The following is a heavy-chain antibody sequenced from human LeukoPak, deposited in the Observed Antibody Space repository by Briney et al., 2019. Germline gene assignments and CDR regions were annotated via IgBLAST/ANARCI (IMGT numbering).Heavy chain of an antibody. D-gene: IGHD2-2*01. CDR3: ARGGDIVVVPAAHLLTYYYYYYMDV. CDR1: GFTFSSYW. J-gene: IGHJ6*03. V-gene: IGHV3-21*01. Sequence: KPGGSLRLSCAASGFTFSSYWMHWVRQAPGKGLEWVSSISSSSSYIYYADSVKGRFTISRDNAKNSLYLQMNSLRAEDTAVYYCARGGDIVVVPAAHLLTYYYYYYMDVWGKGTTVTVSS. CDR2: ISSSSSYI.